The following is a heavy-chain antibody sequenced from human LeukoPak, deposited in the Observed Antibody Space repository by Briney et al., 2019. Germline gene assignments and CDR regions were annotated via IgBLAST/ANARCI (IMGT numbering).Heavy chain of an antibody. CDR2: IYTSGST. V-gene: IGHV4-61*02. D-gene: IGHD1-26*01. CDR1: GGSISSGSYY. CDR3: ARVGATTSFDY. Sequence: PSETLSLTCTVSGGSISSGSYYWSWIRQPAGKGLEWIGRIYTSGSTNYNPSLKSRVTISVDTSKNQFSLKLSSVTAADTAVYYCARVGATTSFDYWGQGTLVTVSS. J-gene: IGHJ4*02.